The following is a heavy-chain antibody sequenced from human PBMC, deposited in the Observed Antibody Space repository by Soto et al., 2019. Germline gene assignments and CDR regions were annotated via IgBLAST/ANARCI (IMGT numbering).Heavy chain of an antibody. CDR2: IYYSGST. J-gene: IGHJ6*02. CDR3: TRWVATNDYYYYGMDV. V-gene: IGHV4-59*11. CDR1: GGSISSHY. Sequence: SETLSLTCTVSGGSISSHYWSWIRQPPGKGLEWIGYIYYSGSTNYNPSLKSRVTISVDTSKNQFSLKLSSVTAADTAVYYCTRWVATNDYYYYGMDVWGQGTTVTVSS. D-gene: IGHD5-12*01.